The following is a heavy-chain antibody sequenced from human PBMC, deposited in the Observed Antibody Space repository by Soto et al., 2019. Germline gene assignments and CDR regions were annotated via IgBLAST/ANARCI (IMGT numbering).Heavy chain of an antibody. J-gene: IGHJ4*02. Sequence: GSLRLSCAASGFTFSSYSMNWVRQAPGKGLEWVSSISSSSSYIYYADSVKGRFTISRDNAKNSLYLQMNSLRAEDTAVYYCARDMWGCSSTSCYAYFDYWGQGT. V-gene: IGHV3-21*01. CDR3: ARDMWGCSSTSCYAYFDY. D-gene: IGHD2-2*01. CDR2: ISSSSSYI. CDR1: GFTFSSYS.